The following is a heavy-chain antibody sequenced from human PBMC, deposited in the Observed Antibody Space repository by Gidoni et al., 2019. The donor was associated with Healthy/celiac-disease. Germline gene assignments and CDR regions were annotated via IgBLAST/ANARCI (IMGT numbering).Heavy chain of an antibody. CDR3: ARDWGSSWRTKYYFDY. V-gene: IGHV1-18*01. Sequence: QPVQAGAEVKKPGPSVKVSCKAPGYTFTSYGISWVRQAPGQGLEWMGWISAYNGNTNYAQKLQGRVTMTTDTSMSTAYMGLRRLRSDDTAVYYCARDWGSSWRTKYYFDYWGQGTLVTVSS. CDR2: ISAYNGNT. D-gene: IGHD6-13*01. CDR1: GYTFTSYG. J-gene: IGHJ4*02.